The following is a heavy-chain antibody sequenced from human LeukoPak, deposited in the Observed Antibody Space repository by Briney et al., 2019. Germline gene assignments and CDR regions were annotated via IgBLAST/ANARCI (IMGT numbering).Heavy chain of an antibody. Sequence: PGRSLRLSCAASGFTFDDYAMHWVRQAPGKGLEWVSGISWNSGSKGYADSVKGRFTISRDNAKNSLYLQMNSLRAEDMALYYCAKGQRYFDWLFKFDYWGQGTLVTVSS. CDR3: AKGQRYFDWLFKFDY. CDR2: ISWNSGSK. J-gene: IGHJ4*02. D-gene: IGHD3-9*01. V-gene: IGHV3-9*03. CDR1: GFTFDDYA.